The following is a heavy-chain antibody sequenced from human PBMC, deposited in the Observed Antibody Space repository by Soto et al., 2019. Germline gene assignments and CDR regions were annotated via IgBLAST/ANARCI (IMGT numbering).Heavy chain of an antibody. CDR3: AREWVGSSGPGDYYYYGMDV. CDR2: TYYRSKWYN. D-gene: IGHD6-6*01. CDR1: GDSVSSNTAA. J-gene: IGHJ6*02. Sequence: SQTLSLTCALSGDSVSSNTAAWNWIRQSPSRGLEWLGRTYYRSKWYNDYAVSVKSRITINPDTSKNQFSLQLNSVTPEDTAVYYCAREWVGSSGPGDYYYYGMDVWGQGTTVTSP. V-gene: IGHV6-1*01.